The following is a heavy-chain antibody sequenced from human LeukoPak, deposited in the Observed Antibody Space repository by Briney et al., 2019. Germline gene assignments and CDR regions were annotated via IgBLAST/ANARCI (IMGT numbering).Heavy chain of an antibody. V-gene: IGHV3-23*01. Sequence: GGTLRLSCAASGFTFSSYGMSWVRQAPGKGLEWVSAISGSGGSTYYADSVKGRFTISRDNSKNTLYLQMNSLRAEDTAVYYCARHFYDYVWGSYRYPDYWGQGTLVTVSS. J-gene: IGHJ4*02. CDR2: ISGSGGST. CDR3: ARHFYDYVWGSYRYPDY. D-gene: IGHD3-16*02. CDR1: GFTFSSYG.